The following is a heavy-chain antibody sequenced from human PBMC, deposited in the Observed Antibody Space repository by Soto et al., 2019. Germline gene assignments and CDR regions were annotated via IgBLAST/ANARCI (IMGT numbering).Heavy chain of an antibody. Sequence: LSLTCTVSGGSITTTNYYWSWVRQPPGKGLEWIANVYYTGDTYYSPSLRSRVTISVDTSKSQFSLILTSVTAADTAMYFCASLQVPGNFDYWGHGTLVTVSS. CDR2: VYYTGDT. J-gene: IGHJ4*01. V-gene: IGHV4-39*01. CDR1: GGSITTTNYY. D-gene: IGHD6-13*01. CDR3: ASLQVPGNFDY.